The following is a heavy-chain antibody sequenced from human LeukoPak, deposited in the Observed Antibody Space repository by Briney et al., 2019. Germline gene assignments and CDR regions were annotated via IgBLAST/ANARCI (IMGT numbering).Heavy chain of an antibody. D-gene: IGHD2-15*01. CDR1: DGSFSGYY. CDR3: ARHHLGRGYYFDY. CDR2: IYYSGST. Sequence: PSETLSLTCAVYDGSFSGYYWSWIRQPPGKGLEWIGYIYYSGSTNYNPSLKSRVTISVDTSKNQFSLKLSSVTAADTAVYYCARHHLGRGYYFDYWGQGTLVTVSS. J-gene: IGHJ4*02. V-gene: IGHV4-59*08.